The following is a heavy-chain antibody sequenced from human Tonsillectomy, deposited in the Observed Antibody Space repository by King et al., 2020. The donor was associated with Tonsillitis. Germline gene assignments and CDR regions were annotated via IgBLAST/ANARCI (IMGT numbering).Heavy chain of an antibody. CDR1: GITFSGYW. D-gene: IGHD5-18*01. V-gene: IGHV3-7*03. Sequence: VQLVESGGGLVQPGGSLRLSCAASGITFSGYWMSWVRQAPGKGREWGANLNQGGREKYYVDAVKGRFTISRDNAKNSLYLQMNSLRAEDTAIYYCARDRIHAFDIWGQGTMVTVSS. J-gene: IGHJ3*02. CDR3: ARDRIHAFDI. CDR2: LNQGGREK.